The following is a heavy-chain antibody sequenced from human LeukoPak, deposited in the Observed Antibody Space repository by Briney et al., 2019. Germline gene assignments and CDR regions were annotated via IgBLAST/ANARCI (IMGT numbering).Heavy chain of an antibody. V-gene: IGHV1-69*05. Sequence: ASVKVSCKASGGTFSSYAISWVRQAPGQGLECMGRIIPIFGTANYAQKFQGRVTITTDESTSTAYMELSSLRPEDTAVYYCARAPREGCSYSLLDFWGQGTRDPVSS. CDR2: IIPIFGTA. CDR1: GGTFSSYA. D-gene: IGHD5-18*01. CDR3: ARAPREGCSYSLLDF. J-gene: IGHJ4*02.